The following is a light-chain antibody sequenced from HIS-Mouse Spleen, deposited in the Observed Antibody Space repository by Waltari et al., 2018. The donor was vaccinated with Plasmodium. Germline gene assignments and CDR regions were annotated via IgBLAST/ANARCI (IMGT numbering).Light chain of an antibody. CDR1: QDISNY. V-gene: IGKV1-33*01. CDR2: DAS. J-gene: IGKJ4*01. Sequence: DIQMTQSPSSLSASVGDRVTITCQASQDISNYLNGYQQKPGKAPKHLIYDASNLETGVPSRFSGSGSGTDFTFTISSLQPEDIATYYCQQYDNLPPLTFGGGTKVEIK. CDR3: QQYDNLPPLT.